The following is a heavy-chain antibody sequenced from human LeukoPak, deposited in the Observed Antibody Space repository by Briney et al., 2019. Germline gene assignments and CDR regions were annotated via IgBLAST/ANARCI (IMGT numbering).Heavy chain of an antibody. J-gene: IGHJ3*02. V-gene: IGHV3-66*01. CDR1: GFIVSSNY. Sequence: GGSLRLSCAASGFIVSSNYMTWVRQAPGKGLEWVSVIYTGGSTYYADSVKGRFTISRDNSKNTLYLQMNSLRAEDTAVYCCARASTYYYDSNAFDIWGQGTMVTVSS. D-gene: IGHD3-22*01. CDR2: IYTGGST. CDR3: ARASTYYYDSNAFDI.